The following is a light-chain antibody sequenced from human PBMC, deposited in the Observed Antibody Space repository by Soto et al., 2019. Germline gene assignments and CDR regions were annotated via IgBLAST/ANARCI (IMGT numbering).Light chain of an antibody. CDR2: KIF. V-gene: IGKV2-24*01. Sequence: DLVMTQTPLSSPVTLGQPASFSCKSSESLLHSDGNTYLSWLHQRPGQPPRLLIYKIFNRFSGVPDRFSGSGTGTDFTLKISRVEAEDVGVYYCMQAAQFPFTFGPGTTVDIK. CDR3: MQAAQFPFT. CDR1: ESLLHSDGNTY. J-gene: IGKJ3*01.